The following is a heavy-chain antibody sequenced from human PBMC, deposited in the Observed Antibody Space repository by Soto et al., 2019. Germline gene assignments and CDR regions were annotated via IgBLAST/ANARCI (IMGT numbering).Heavy chain of an antibody. Sequence: QVQLVQSGAEVKKPGSSVKVSCKASADTFSSSVFSWVRQAPGQGLEWMGGIIPFFHAANYAQRFQGRVTITADESTSTVYMELSSLRSEDTALYYCARDLISNYHYYGMDVWGQGTTVTVSS. CDR1: ADTFSSSV. J-gene: IGHJ6*02. CDR3: ARDLISNYHYYGMDV. CDR2: IIPFFHAA. V-gene: IGHV1-69*01.